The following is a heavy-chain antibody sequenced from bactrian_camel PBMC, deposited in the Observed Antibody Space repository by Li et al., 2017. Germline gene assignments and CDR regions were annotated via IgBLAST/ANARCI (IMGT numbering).Heavy chain of an antibody. Sequence: HVQLVESGGGSVEAGGSLRLSCAAPGFSVSTIVMGWFRQAPGKEREGVARIDSRGATEYVDSVKGRFTVSKDVTKDTVYLQMNDLKPEDTATYWCSSRACRYGSTGQGTQVTVS. CDR2: IDSRGAT. J-gene: IGHJ4*01. V-gene: IGHV3S53*01. D-gene: IGHD3*01. CDR1: GFSVSTIV.